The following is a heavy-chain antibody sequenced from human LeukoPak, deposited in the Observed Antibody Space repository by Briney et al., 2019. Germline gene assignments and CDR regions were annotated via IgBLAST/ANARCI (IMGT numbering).Heavy chain of an antibody. V-gene: IGHV4-39*07. J-gene: IGHJ4*02. CDR2: NYYSGST. CDR3: AGYGDHLEKYFDY. Sequence: SETLSLTCTVSGGSISSSSYYWGWIRQPPGKGLEWIGSNYYSGSTYYNPSLKSRVTISVDTSKNQFSLKLSSVTAADTAVYYCAGYGDHLEKYFDYWGQGTLVTVSS. D-gene: IGHD4-17*01. CDR1: GGSISSSSYY.